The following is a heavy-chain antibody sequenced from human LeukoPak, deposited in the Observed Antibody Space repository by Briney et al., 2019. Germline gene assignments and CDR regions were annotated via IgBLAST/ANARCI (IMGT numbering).Heavy chain of an antibody. Sequence: SETLSLTFTFPGCSISSYYWSWIRQPPANRLESIGYIYYSGNTNYNPSLNRRVTISVDTSKNQFSLKLSSVTAADTAVYYCARLATRRLYSSGHDAFDIWGQGTMVTVSS. D-gene: IGHD6-19*01. J-gene: IGHJ3*02. CDR1: GCSISSYY. V-gene: IGHV4-59*01. CDR2: IYYSGNT. CDR3: ARLATRRLYSSGHDAFDI.